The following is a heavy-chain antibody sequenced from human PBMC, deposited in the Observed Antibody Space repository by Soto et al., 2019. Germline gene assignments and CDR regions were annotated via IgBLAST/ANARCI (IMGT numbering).Heavy chain of an antibody. D-gene: IGHD3-3*01. CDR2: SSNRDRST. J-gene: IGHJ6*02. Sequence: QVQLVESGGGLVKPGGSLRLSCAASGFIFSDYYMTWIRQAPGKGLEWLSCSSNRDRSTYYADSVKGRFVVSKDNAKNLVYLQMNSLRAEDTAVYFCARAWKIEKFGVISMSKGLDVWGQGTTVTVSS. CDR1: GFIFSDYY. V-gene: IGHV3-11*01. CDR3: ARAWKIEKFGVISMSKGLDV.